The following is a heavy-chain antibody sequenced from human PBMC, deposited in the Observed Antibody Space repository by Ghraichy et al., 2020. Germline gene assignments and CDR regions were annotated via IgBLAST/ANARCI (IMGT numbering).Heavy chain of an antibody. CDR3: ARDRPDAAGTWDY. D-gene: IGHD6-19*01. Sequence: GGSLRLSCAASGFTVSSNYMSWVRQAPGKGLEWVSVIYSGGSTYYADSVKGRFTISRDNSKNTLYLQMNSLRAEDTAVYYCARDRPDAAGTWDYWGQGTLVTVSS. J-gene: IGHJ4*02. CDR2: IYSGGST. CDR1: GFTVSSNY. V-gene: IGHV3-53*01.